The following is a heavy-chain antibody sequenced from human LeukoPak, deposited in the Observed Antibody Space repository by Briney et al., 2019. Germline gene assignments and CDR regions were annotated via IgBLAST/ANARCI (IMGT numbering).Heavy chain of an antibody. V-gene: IGHV3-21*01. Sequence: GGSLRLSCAASGFTFSSYSMNWVRQAPGKGLEWVSSISSSSSYIYYADSVKGRFTISRDNAKNSLYLQMNSLRAEDTAVYYCARDRLYNWNPTYFDYWGQGTLVTVPS. J-gene: IGHJ4*02. CDR1: GFTFSSYS. CDR3: ARDRLYNWNPTYFDY. CDR2: ISSSSSYI. D-gene: IGHD1-20*01.